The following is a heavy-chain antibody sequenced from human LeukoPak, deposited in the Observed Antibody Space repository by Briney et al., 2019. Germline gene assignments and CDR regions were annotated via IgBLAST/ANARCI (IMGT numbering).Heavy chain of an antibody. D-gene: IGHD3/OR15-3a*01. J-gene: IGHJ6*02. CDR3: ARDGRAGYYYGMDV. Sequence: ASVKVSCKASGYTFTSYAMNWVRQAPGQGLEWMGWINTNTGNPTYAQGFTGRFVFSLDTSVSTAYLQISSLKAEDTAVYYCARDGRAGYYYGMDVWGQGTTVTVSS. CDR1: GYTFTSYA. CDR2: INTNTGNP. V-gene: IGHV7-4-1*02.